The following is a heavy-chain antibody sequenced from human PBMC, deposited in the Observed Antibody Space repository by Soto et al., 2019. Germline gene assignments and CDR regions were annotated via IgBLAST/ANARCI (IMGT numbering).Heavy chain of an antibody. Sequence: EVQLVESGGGLVKPAGSLRLSCAASGFTFSNTWMSWVRQAPGKGLEWVGRIKSKTDGGTTDYAAPVKGRFTISRDDSKNTLYLQMNSLKTEDTAIYYCTTDIRWELPGTTWFVPWGQGTQVTVSS. CDR2: IKSKTDGGTT. CDR1: GFTFSNTW. D-gene: IGHD1-26*01. J-gene: IGHJ5*02. V-gene: IGHV3-15*01. CDR3: TTDIRWELPGTTWFVP.